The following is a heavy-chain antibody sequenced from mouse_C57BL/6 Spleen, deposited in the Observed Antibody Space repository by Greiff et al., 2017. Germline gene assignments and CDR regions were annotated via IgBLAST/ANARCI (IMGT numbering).Heavy chain of an antibody. CDR3: ARANYGSSYANYYAMDY. J-gene: IGHJ4*01. CDR1: GYAFSSYW. Sequence: QVQLQQSGAELVKPGASVKISCKASGYAFSSYWMNWVKQRPGKGLEWIGQIYPGDGDTNYNGKFKGKATLTADKSSSTAYMQLSSLTSEDSAVYFCARANYGSSYANYYAMDYWGQGTSVTVSS. D-gene: IGHD1-1*01. V-gene: IGHV1-80*01. CDR2: IYPGDGDT.